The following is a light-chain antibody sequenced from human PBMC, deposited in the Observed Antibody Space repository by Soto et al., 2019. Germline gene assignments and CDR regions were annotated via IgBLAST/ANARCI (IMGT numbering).Light chain of an antibody. Sequence: DIQMTQSPSTLSASVGDRVTITGRASQTINTWLAWYQQKPGKAPKLLIYRASNLVSGVPSRFSGSGSGTEFTLTISSLQPDDFSIYYCQQYETYSGTFGPGTKVDI. J-gene: IGKJ3*01. CDR1: QTINTW. V-gene: IGKV1-5*03. CDR2: RAS. CDR3: QQYETYSGT.